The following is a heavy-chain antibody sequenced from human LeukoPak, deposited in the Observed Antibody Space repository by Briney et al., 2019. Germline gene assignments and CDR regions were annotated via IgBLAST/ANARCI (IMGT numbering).Heavy chain of an antibody. D-gene: IGHD6-13*01. CDR2: IYYSGST. CDR1: GGSISSYY. J-gene: IGHJ4*02. Sequence: SETLSLTCTVSGGSISSYYWSWLRQPPGKGLEWIGYIYYSGSTNYNLSLKSRVTISVDTSKNQFSLKLTSVTAADTAVYYCARRGSSWTYFDYWGQGTLVTVSS. CDR3: ARRGSSWTYFDY. V-gene: IGHV4-59*01.